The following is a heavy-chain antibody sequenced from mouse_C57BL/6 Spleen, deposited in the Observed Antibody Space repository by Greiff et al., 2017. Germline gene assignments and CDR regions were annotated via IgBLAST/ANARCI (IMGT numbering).Heavy chain of an antibody. Sequence: EVKVEESGGGLVKPGGSLKLSCAASGFTFSSYAMSWVRQTPEKRLEWVATISDGGSYTYYPDNVKGRFTISRDNAKNNLYLQMSHLKSEDTAMYYCARDGDIKGAMDYWGQGTSVTVSS. CDR2: ISDGGSYT. J-gene: IGHJ4*01. D-gene: IGHD1-1*01. V-gene: IGHV5-4*01. CDR3: ARDGDIKGAMDY. CDR1: GFTFSSYA.